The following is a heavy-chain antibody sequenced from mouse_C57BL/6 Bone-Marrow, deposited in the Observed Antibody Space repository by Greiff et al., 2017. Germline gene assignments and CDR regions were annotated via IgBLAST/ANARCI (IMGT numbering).Heavy chain of an antibody. D-gene: IGHD2-3*01. CDR3: ARDIYDGYLFAY. V-gene: IGHV5-17*01. CDR1: GFTFSDYG. Sequence: EVKLMESGGGLVKPGGSLKLSCAASGFTFSDYGMHWVRQAPEKGLEWVAYISSGSSTIYYADTVKGRFTISRDNAKNTLFLQMTSLRSEDTAMYYCARDIYDGYLFAYWGQGTLVTVSA. J-gene: IGHJ3*01. CDR2: ISSGSSTI.